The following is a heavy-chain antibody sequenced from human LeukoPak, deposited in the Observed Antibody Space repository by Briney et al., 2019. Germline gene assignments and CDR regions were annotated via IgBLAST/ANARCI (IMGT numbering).Heavy chain of an antibody. CDR1: GYTFTSYG. D-gene: IGHD3-9*01. Sequence: ASVKVSCKASGYTFTSYGISWVRQAPGQGLEWMGWISAYNGNTNYAQKLQGRVTMTTDTSTSTAYMELRSLRFDDTAVYYCARDWANYYDIMYYFDYWGQGTLVTVSS. V-gene: IGHV1-18*01. J-gene: IGHJ4*02. CDR2: ISAYNGNT. CDR3: ARDWANYYDIMYYFDY.